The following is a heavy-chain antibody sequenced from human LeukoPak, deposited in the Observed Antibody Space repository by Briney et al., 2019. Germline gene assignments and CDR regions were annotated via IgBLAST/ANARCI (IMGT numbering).Heavy chain of an antibody. CDR3: AKDKVYYDFWSGYYYYYYGMDV. CDR1: GGTFSSYG. D-gene: IGHD3-3*01. Sequence: SCKASGGTFSSYGMHWVRQAPGKGLEWVAVISYDGSNKYYADSVKGRFTISRDNSKNTLYLQMSSLRAEDTAVYYCAKDKVYYDFWSGYYYYYYGMDVWGQGTTVTVSS. J-gene: IGHJ6*02. V-gene: IGHV3-30*18. CDR2: ISYDGSNK.